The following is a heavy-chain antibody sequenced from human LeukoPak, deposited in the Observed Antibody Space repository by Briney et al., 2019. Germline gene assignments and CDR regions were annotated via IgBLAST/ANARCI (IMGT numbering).Heavy chain of an antibody. Sequence: SETLSLTCAVYGGSFSGYYWSWIRQPPGKGLEWIGGINHSGSTNYNPSLKSRVTISVDTSKNQFSLKLSSVTAADTAVYYCARGRGYSSGYYYFDYWGQGTLVTVSS. CDR1: GGSFSGYY. CDR3: ARGRGYSSGYYYFDY. V-gene: IGHV4-34*01. J-gene: IGHJ4*02. CDR2: INHSGST. D-gene: IGHD3-22*01.